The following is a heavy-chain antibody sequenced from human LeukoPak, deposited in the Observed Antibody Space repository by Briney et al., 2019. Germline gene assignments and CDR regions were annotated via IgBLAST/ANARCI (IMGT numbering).Heavy chain of an antibody. CDR2: ISGSGGST. CDR1: GFTFSSYA. J-gene: IGHJ4*02. D-gene: IGHD5-18*01. V-gene: IGHV3-23*01. CDR3: ARVGYSYGDFDY. Sequence: PGGSLRLSCAASGFTFSSYAMSWVRQAPGEGLEWVSAISGSGGSTYYADSVKGRITISRDNSKNTLYLQMNSLRAEDTAVYYCARVGYSYGDFDYWGQGTLVTVSS.